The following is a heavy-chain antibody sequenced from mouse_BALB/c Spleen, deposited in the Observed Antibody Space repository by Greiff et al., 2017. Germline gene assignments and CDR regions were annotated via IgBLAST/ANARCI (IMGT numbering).Heavy chain of an antibody. J-gene: IGHJ2*01. Sequence: LQQPGSELVRPGASVKLSCKASGYTFTSYWMHWVKQRPGQGLEWIGNIYPGSGSTNYDEKFKSKATLTVDTSSSTAYMQLSSLTSEDSAVYYCARERNYGSLDYWGQGTTLTVSS. D-gene: IGHD1-1*01. CDR3: ARERNYGSLDY. V-gene: IGHV1S22*01. CDR1: GYTFTSYW. CDR2: IYPGSGST.